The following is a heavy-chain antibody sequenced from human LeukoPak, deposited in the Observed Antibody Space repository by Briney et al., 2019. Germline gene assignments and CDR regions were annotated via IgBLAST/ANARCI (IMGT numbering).Heavy chain of an antibody. V-gene: IGHV3-9*01. CDR3: AKDIGPDSSSWYGAFDI. CDR1: GFTFDDYA. CDR2: ISWNSGSI. D-gene: IGHD6-13*01. Sequence: GRSLRLSCAASGFTFDDYAMQWVRQAPGKGLEWVSGISWNSGSIGYADSVKGRFTISRDNAKNSLYLQMNSLRAEDTALYYCAKDIGPDSSSWYGAFDIWGQGTMVTVSS. J-gene: IGHJ3*02.